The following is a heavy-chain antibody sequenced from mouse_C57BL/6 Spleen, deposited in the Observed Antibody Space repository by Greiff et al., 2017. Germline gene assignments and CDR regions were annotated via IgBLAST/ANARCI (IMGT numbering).Heavy chain of an antibody. D-gene: IGHD1-1*01. CDR3: ARLAGSSWGGGSYYFDY. J-gene: IGHJ2*01. CDR1: GYAFSSYW. CDR2: IYPGDGDT. V-gene: IGHV1-80*01. Sequence: QVQLQQSGAELVKPGASVKISCKASGYAFSSYWMNWVKQRPGKGLEWIGQIYPGDGDTNYNGKFKGKATLTADKSSSTAYMQLSSLTSADSAVYFCARLAGSSWGGGSYYFDYWGQGTTLTVSS.